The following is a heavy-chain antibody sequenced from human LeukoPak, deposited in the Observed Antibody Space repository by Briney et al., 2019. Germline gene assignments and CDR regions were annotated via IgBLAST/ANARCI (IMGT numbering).Heavy chain of an antibody. CDR2: ITPIVGTA. J-gene: IGHJ6*04. V-gene: IGHV1-69*06. Sequence: ASVKLSCKASGGTFSSYAISWVRQAPGQGLEWMGGITPIVGTANYAQTLQGRFTITADKSTSTAYMELSSLRSEDTAVYYCAREVDDENYYYGMDVWGKGTTVTVSS. CDR3: AREVDDENYYYGMDV. D-gene: IGHD1-1*01. CDR1: GGTFSSYA.